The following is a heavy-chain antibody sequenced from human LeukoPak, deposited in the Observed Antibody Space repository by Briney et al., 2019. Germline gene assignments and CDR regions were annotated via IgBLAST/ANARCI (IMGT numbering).Heavy chain of an antibody. CDR3: AKVSELDDIDC. D-gene: IGHD3/OR15-3a*01. Sequence: GGSLRLSCAASGFTFSSYAMSWVRQAPGKGLEWVSKISDTGHNTYYRDSVKGRFTISRDNSKNTLYLQMSSLRAEDTAMYFCAKVSELDDIDCWGQGTLVTVSS. J-gene: IGHJ4*02. CDR1: GFTFSSYA. CDR2: ISDTGHNT. V-gene: IGHV3-23*01.